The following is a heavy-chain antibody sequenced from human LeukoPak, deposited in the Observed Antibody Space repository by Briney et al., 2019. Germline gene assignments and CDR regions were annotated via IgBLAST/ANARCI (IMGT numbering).Heavy chain of an antibody. J-gene: IGHJ6*04. CDR3: AKSPYFYNSGRSVDV. V-gene: IGHV3-23*01. CDR2: ISGSGGTI. Sequence: GGSLRLSCAASGFTFSSYAMSWVRQAPGKGLEWVSAISGSGGTIYYADSVKGRFTISRDGAKNMLFLQMNRLRAEDTAVYYCAKSPYFYNSGRSVDVWGKGTTVTVSS. CDR1: GFTFSSYA. D-gene: IGHD3-10*01.